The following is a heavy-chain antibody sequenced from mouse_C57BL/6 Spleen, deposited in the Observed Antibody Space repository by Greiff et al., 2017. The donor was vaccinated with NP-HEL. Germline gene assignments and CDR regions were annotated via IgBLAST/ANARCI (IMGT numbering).Heavy chain of an antibody. J-gene: IGHJ4*01. V-gene: IGHV1-9*01. Sequence: VQLQQSGAELMKPGASVKLSCKATGYTFTGYWIEWVKQRPGHGLEWIGEILPGSGSTNYNEKFKGKATFTADTSSNTAYMQLSSLTTEDSAIYYCARSRLATVVPSYAMDYWGQGTSVTVSS. CDR2: ILPGSGST. CDR3: ARSRLATVVPSYAMDY. D-gene: IGHD1-1*01. CDR1: GYTFTGYW.